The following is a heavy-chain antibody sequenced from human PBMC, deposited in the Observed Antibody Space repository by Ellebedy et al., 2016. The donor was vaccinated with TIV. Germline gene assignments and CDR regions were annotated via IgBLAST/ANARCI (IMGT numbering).Heavy chain of an antibody. CDR1: GGTFNSHA. Sequence: SVKVSCKASGGTFNSHAISWVRQAPGQGLEWMGGITGMFRTVNYAKKFQGRVTITADEFMTPAYMELTSLRSEDTAVYYCARGGAYYHRYFDDWGQGTLVTVSS. J-gene: IGHJ4*02. CDR2: ITGMFRTV. V-gene: IGHV1-69*13. CDR3: ARGGAYYHRYFDD. D-gene: IGHD3-10*01.